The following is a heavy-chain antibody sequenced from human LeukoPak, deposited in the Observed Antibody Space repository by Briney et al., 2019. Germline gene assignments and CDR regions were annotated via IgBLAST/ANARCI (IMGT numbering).Heavy chain of an antibody. V-gene: IGHV3-7*01. J-gene: IGHJ5*02. CDR2: IQEDGKKE. Sequence: GESLRLSCEASGFTFTKFWMSWVRQAPGKGLEWVANIQEDGKKENYVDSVRGRFTISRDNAKNSLYLQMNSLRAEDTAAYYCARDLRFLEWLLSGGNWFDPWGQGTLVTVSS. CDR3: ARDLRFLEWLLSGGNWFDP. D-gene: IGHD3-3*01. CDR1: GFTFTKFW.